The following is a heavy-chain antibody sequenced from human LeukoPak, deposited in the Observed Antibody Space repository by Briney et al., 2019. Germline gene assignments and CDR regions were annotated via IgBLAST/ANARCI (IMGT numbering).Heavy chain of an antibody. V-gene: IGHV3-23*01. CDR3: ATPVGQQLVEDWFDP. CDR1: GFTFSSYA. CDR2: IRGSGGST. D-gene: IGHD6-13*01. Sequence: QPGGSLRLSCAASGFTFSSYAMSWVRQAPGKGQEWVSAIRGSGGSTDYADSVKGRFTISRDNSKNTLYLQMNSLRAEDTAVYYCATPVGQQLVEDWFDPWGQGTLVTVSS. J-gene: IGHJ5*02.